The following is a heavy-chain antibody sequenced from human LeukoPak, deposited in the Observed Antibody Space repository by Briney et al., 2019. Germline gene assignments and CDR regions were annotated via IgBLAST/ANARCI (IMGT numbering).Heavy chain of an antibody. D-gene: IGHD3/OR15-3a*01. Sequence: KPSETLPLTCTVSGGSISSSPYWWGWIRQPPGKGLEWIGTIYFSGSTFYHPSLEGRVTISADTSKNKFSLKLASVTAADTAVYYCARRAYGTGFDYWGQGTVVTVSS. CDR2: IYFSGST. J-gene: IGHJ4*02. CDR1: GGSISSSPYW. CDR3: ARRAYGTGFDY. V-gene: IGHV4-39*01.